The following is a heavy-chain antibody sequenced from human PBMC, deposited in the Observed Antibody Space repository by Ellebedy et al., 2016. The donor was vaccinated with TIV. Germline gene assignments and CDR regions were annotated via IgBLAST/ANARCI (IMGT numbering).Heavy chain of an antibody. CDR2: MNPNSGNT. D-gene: IGHD2-21*02. CDR1: GYTFTSYD. CDR3: ARGDCGGDCYRLGYYYYGMDV. Sequence: AASVKVSCKASGYTFTSYDINWVRQATGQGLEWMGWMNPNSGNTGYAQKFQGRVTITRNTSISTAYMELSSLRSEDTAVYYCARGDCGGDCYRLGYYYYGMDVWGQGTTVTVSS. V-gene: IGHV1-8*03. J-gene: IGHJ6*02.